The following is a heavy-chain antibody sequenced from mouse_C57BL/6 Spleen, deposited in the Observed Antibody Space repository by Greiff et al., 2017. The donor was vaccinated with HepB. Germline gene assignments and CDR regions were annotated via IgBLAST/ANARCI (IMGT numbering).Heavy chain of an antibody. J-gene: IGHJ1*03. CDR1: GYAFSSSW. CDR3: ARRRYYGSSLYWYFDV. V-gene: IGHV1-82*01. Sequence: QVHVKQSGPELVKPGASVKISCKASGYAFSSSWMNWVKQRPGKGLEWIGRIYPGDGDTNYNGKFKGKATLTADKSSSTAYMQLSSLTSEDSAVYFCARRRYYGSSLYWYFDVWGTGTTVTVSS. CDR2: IYPGDGDT. D-gene: IGHD1-1*01.